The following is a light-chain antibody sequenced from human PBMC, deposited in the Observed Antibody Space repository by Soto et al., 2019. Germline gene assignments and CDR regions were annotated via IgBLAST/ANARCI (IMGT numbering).Light chain of an antibody. CDR3: QNYNGAPWT. Sequence: DIQMTQSPSSLSASVGDRVTITCRASQDISNYLAWYQQKPGKVPKPLIYAAFTLHSGVPSRFSGSGSGTDFTLTISGLQPEDVANYYCQNYNGAPWTFGQGTKVEIE. J-gene: IGKJ1*01. CDR1: QDISNY. V-gene: IGKV1-27*01. CDR2: AAF.